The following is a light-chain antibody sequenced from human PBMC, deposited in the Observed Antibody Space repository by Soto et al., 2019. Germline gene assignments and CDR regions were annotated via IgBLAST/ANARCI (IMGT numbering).Light chain of an antibody. CDR1: SSDVGGYNY. Sequence: QSALTQPASVSGSPGQSITISCTGTSSDVGGYNYVSWYQQHPGKAPKLMIYEVSNRPSGVSNRFSGSKSGNTASLTISGLQPEDEADYYCSSYTTSSPHWVFGGGTKLTVL. J-gene: IGLJ3*02. CDR3: SSYTTSSPHWV. V-gene: IGLV2-14*01. CDR2: EVS.